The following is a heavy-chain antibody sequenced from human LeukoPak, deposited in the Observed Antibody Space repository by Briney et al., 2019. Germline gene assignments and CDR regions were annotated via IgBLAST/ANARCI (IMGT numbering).Heavy chain of an antibody. CDR2: IYYSGST. J-gene: IGHJ5*02. Sequence: SETLSLTRTVSGGSISSYYWSWIRQPPGKGLEWIGYIYYSGSTNYNPSLKSRVTISVDTSKNQFSLKLSSVTAADTAVYSCARAHRADFWSGLSANWLDPWGQGTLVTVSS. CDR3: ARAHRADFWSGLSANWLDP. CDR1: GGSISSYY. V-gene: IGHV4-59*01. D-gene: IGHD3-3*01.